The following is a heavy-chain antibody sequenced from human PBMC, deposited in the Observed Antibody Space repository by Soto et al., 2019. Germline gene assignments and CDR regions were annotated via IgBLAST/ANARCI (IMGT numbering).Heavy chain of an antibody. CDR1: GDTFTRYE. Sequence: QVQLVPSGAEVKRPGATVKVTCMAAGDTFTRYEINWVRQAPGQGLEWMGMMNHHSRTTGLAQKFQRRLTVTREPSIGSAYMELTSLKYDDTAVDYCTSGGGGTRILPHFWGQGTLVTVSS. J-gene: IGHJ4*02. D-gene: IGHD2-15*01. CDR3: TSGGGGTRILPHF. V-gene: IGHV1-8*01. CDR2: MNHHSRTT.